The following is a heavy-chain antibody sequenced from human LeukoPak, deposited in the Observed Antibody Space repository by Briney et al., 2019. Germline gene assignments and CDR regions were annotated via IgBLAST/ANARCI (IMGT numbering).Heavy chain of an antibody. V-gene: IGHV4-39*01. CDR1: GGSISSSSYY. Sequence: SSETLSLTCTVSGGSISSSSYYWGWIRQPPGKGLEWIVSIYYSGSTYYNPSLKSRVTISVDTSKNQFSLKLSSVTAADTAVYYCARLISGGYCSSTSCYQYYYYYYMDVWGKGTTVTVSS. D-gene: IGHD2-2*01. CDR2: IYYSGST. CDR3: ARLISGGYCSSTSCYQYYYYYYMDV. J-gene: IGHJ6*03.